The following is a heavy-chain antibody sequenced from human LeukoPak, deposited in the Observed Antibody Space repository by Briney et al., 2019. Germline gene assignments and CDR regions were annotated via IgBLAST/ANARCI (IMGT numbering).Heavy chain of an antibody. V-gene: IGHV4-4*07. CDR3: AREATYYYVSGERYYGMDV. Sequence: LETLSLTRTVSVGSISSYYWSWIRQPAGTGREGIGRIYTSGSTNYNPSLKSRVTMSVDTSKNQFSLKLSSVTAADTAVYYCAREATYYYVSGERYYGMDVWGQGTTVTVSS. J-gene: IGHJ6*02. CDR2: IYTSGST. CDR1: VGSISSYY. D-gene: IGHD3-10*01.